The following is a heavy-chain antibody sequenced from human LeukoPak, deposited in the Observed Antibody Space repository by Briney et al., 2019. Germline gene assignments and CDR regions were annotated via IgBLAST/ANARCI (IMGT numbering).Heavy chain of an antibody. J-gene: IGHJ6*02. D-gene: IGHD6-19*01. V-gene: IGHV4-59*01. CDR2: IYYSGST. CDR3: AVSSGWTHYYYYGMDV. CDR1: GGSISSYY. Sequence: SETLSLTCTVSGGSISSYYWSWIRQPPGKGLVWIGYIYYSGSTNYNPSLKSRVTISVDTSKNQFSLKLSSVTAADTAVYYCAVSSGWTHYYYYGMDVWGQGTTVTVSS.